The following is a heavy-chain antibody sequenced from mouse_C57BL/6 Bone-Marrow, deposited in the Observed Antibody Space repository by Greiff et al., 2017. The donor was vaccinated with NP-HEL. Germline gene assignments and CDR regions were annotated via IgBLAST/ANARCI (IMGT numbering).Heavy chain of an antibody. J-gene: IGHJ1*03. Sequence: VQLQESGAELARPGASVKLSCKASGYTFTSYGISWVKQRTGQGLEWIGEIYPRSGNTYYNEKFKGKATLTAVKSSSTAYMELRSLTSEDSAVYFCARGLITTVGYWYFDVWGTGTTVTVSS. CDR1: GYTFTSYG. D-gene: IGHD1-1*01. V-gene: IGHV1-81*01. CDR2: IYPRSGNT. CDR3: ARGLITTVGYWYFDV.